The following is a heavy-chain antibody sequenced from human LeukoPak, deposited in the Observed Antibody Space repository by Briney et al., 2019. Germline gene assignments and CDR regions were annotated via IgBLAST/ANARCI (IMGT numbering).Heavy chain of an antibody. CDR1: GFTFSSYA. J-gene: IGHJ4*02. CDR2: ISGSGGST. Sequence: GGSLSLSCAASGFTFSSYAMSWVRQPPGKGLEWVSAISGSGGSTYYADSVKGRFTISRDNSKNTLYLQMNSLRAEDTAVYYCAKDGGYYYDSSGSVFDYWGQGTLVTVSS. V-gene: IGHV3-23*01. CDR3: AKDGGYYYDSSGSVFDY. D-gene: IGHD3-22*01.